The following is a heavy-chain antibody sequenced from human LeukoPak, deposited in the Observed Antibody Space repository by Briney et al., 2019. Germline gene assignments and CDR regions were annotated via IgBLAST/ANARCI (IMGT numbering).Heavy chain of an antibody. V-gene: IGHV3-66*01. CDR1: GFTVSGYS. CDR2: IHSGGTT. D-gene: IGHD6-13*01. J-gene: IGHJ4*02. Sequence: GGSLRLSCAASGFTVSGYSVGWVRQAPGKGLEWVSLIHSGGTTYYADSVKGRFTFYRDNSKNTLSLQMNSLRAEDTAVYYCARYSFEPGIAAAGAFDYWGQGTLVTVSS. CDR3: ARYSFEPGIAAAGAFDY.